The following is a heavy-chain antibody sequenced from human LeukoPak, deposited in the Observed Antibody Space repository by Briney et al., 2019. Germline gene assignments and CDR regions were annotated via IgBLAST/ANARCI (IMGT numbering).Heavy chain of an antibody. CDR1: GGSISSYY. J-gene: IGHJ5*02. CDR3: ARVRLGSFWFDP. D-gene: IGHD3-16*01. Sequence: SETLSLTCTVSGGSISSYYWSWIRQPPGKGLEWIGSIYYSGSTYYNPSLKSRVTISVDTSKNQFSLKLSSVTAADTAVYYCARVRLGSFWFDPWGQGTLVTVSS. CDR2: IYYSGST. V-gene: IGHV4-39*07.